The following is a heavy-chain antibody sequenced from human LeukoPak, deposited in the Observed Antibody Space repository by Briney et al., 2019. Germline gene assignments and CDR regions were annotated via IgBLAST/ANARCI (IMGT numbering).Heavy chain of an antibody. Sequence: GGSLRLSCAASGFIFSSFGMHWVRQTPGKGLEWVAVVWYDGSNKYYADSVKGRFTISRDNSKNTLYLQMNSLRAEDTAVYYCARGRKLDYFDYWGXXTLVTVSS. CDR1: GFIFSSFG. CDR2: VWYDGSNK. CDR3: ARGRKLDYFDY. D-gene: IGHD3-10*01. V-gene: IGHV3-33*01. J-gene: IGHJ4*01.